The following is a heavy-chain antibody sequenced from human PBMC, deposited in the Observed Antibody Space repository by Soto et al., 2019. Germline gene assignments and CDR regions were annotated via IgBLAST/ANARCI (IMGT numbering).Heavy chain of an antibody. Sequence: PSETLSLTCTVSGGSIISTDWWSWVRQTPGKGLEWIGEIDHSGTTNYNPSLKSRVTISVDKSENQFSLKLTSVTAADTAMYYCARGYAGAYYWGQGILVTGSS. J-gene: IGHJ4*02. CDR3: ARGYAGAYY. V-gene: IGHV4-4*02. CDR1: GGSIISTDW. CDR2: IDHSGTT. D-gene: IGHD2-2*01.